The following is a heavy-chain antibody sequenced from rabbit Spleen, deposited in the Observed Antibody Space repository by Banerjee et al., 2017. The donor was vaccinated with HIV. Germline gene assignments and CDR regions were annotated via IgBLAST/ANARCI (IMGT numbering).Heavy chain of an antibody. CDR1: GVSFSSSSY. D-gene: IGHD1-1*01. CDR2: IAADNAWT. V-gene: IGHV1S40*01. CDR3: ARDLDGVIGWNFGW. J-gene: IGHJ4*01. Sequence: QSLEESGGDLVKPGASLTLTCTASGVSFSSSSYMCWVRQAPGKGLEWIACIAADNAWTRYASWAKDRFTISQNSSTTVTLQMTSLTAADTATYFCARDLDGVIGWNFGWWGPGTLVTVS.